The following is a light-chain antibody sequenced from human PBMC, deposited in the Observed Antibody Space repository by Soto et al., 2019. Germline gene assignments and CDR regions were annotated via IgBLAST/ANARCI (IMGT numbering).Light chain of an antibody. CDR3: QQDGRKPWR. Sequence: EIVLTQAPSRLSLLTMKGVTLSFRASQSVSSKLAWYQQKPGQAPRLLIYGASSRATGTPDRFSGSGSGTDFTLTISRLEPEDFAVYYCQQDGRKPWRFGQGTKVEIK. J-gene: IGKJ1*01. CDR2: GAS. CDR1: QSVSSK. V-gene: IGKV3-20*01.